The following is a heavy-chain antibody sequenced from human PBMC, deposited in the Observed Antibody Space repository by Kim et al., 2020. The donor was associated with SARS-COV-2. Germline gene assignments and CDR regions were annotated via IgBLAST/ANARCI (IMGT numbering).Heavy chain of an antibody. V-gene: IGHV4-34*01. D-gene: IGHD5-12*01. CDR1: GGSFSGYY. CDR2: INHSGST. J-gene: IGHJ4*02. CDR3: ARVIKRWLQATDY. Sequence: SETLSLTCAVYGGSFSGYYWSWIRQPPGKGLEWIGEINHSGSTNYNPSLKSRVTISVDTSKNQFSLKLSSVTAADTAVYYCARVIKRWLQATDYWGQGTLVTVSS.